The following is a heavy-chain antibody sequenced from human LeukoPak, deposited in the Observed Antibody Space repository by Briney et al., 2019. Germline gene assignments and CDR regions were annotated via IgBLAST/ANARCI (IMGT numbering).Heavy chain of an antibody. D-gene: IGHD5-12*01. J-gene: IGHJ5*02. CDR1: GFTFDDYA. CDR2: INWNGNTT. V-gene: IGHV3-20*04. Sequence: GGSLRLSCAASGFTFDDYAMSWVRQAPGKGLEWVSGINWNGNTTGYADSVKGRFTISRDNAKKSLYLQMNSLRVEDTALYYCARDSGYDWFYNWFDPWGQGALVTVSS. CDR3: ARDSGYDWFYNWFDP.